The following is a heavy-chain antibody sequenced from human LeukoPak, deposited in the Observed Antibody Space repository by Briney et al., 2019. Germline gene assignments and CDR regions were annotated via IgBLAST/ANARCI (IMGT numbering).Heavy chain of an antibody. D-gene: IGHD1/OR15-1a*01. CDR3: ARTFLYKWSNVPYYYYMDV. CDR1: GGSISNYY. J-gene: IGHJ6*03. CDR2: IYTSGTT. Sequence: SETLSLTCTVSGGSISNYYWSWIRQPAGKGLEWIGRIYTSGTTNYNPSLKSRVTMSVDTSKNQFSLKLNSVTAADAAVYYCARTFLYKWSNVPYYYYMDVWGKGTTVTVSS. V-gene: IGHV4-4*07.